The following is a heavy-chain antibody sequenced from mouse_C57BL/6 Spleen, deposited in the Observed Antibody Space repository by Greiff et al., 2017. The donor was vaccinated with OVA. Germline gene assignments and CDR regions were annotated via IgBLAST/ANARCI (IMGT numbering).Heavy chain of an antibody. J-gene: IGHJ2*01. D-gene: IGHD2-4*01. CDR3: ARRAYYDYDSYYFDY. CDR1: GYTFTSYW. V-gene: IGHV1-64*01. CDR2: IHPNSGST. Sequence: VQLQQPGAELVKPGASVTLSCKASGYTFTSYWMHWVKQRPGQGLEWIGMIHPNSGSTNYNEKFKSKATLTVDKSSSTAYMQLSSLTSEDSAVYYCARRAYYDYDSYYFDYWGQGTTLTVSS.